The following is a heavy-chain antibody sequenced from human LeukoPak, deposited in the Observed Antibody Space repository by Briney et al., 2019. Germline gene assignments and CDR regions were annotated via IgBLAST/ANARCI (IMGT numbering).Heavy chain of an antibody. J-gene: IGHJ6*03. CDR3: ATRNCSGGSCRPEFYYYYLDI. D-gene: IGHD2-15*01. Sequence: ASVKVSCKISGSTLTESSIHWVRQPPGKGLEWMGGFDPEDVQTIYAQKFQGRVTLTDDTSTDTAYMELSSLRIGDTAVYYCATRNCSGGSCRPEFYYYYLDIWGTGTTVTVSS. CDR1: GSTLTESS. CDR2: FDPEDVQT. V-gene: IGHV1-24*01.